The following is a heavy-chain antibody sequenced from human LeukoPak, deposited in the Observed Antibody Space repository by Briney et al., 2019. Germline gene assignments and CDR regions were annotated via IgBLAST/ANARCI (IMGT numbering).Heavy chain of an antibody. CDR1: GGSISSSSYY. J-gene: IGHJ5*02. V-gene: IGHV4-39*01. CDR2: IYYSGSN. D-gene: IGHD1-1*01. CDR3: VRHDLEGPRFDP. Sequence: SETLSLTCTVSGGSISSSSYYWGWIRQPPGKGLEWIGSIYYSGSNYYNTSLKSRVTISVDTTKNQFSLKLSSVSDADTAVYYSVRHDLEGPRFDPWGQGTLVTVSS.